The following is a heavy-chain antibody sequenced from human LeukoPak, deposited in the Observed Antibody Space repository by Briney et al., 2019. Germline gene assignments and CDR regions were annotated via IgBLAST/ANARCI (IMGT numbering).Heavy chain of an antibody. D-gene: IGHD3-22*01. J-gene: IGHJ3*02. V-gene: IGHV3-23*01. CDR1: GFTFNSYA. CDR2: ISGSGGST. Sequence: GGSPRLSCAASGFTFNSYAMSWVRQAPGKGLEWVSAISGSGGSTYYADSVKGRFTISRDNSKNTLYLQMNSLRAEDTAVYYCAKDSLKYYYDSSGYHHDAFDIWGQGTMVTVSS. CDR3: AKDSLKYYYDSSGYHHDAFDI.